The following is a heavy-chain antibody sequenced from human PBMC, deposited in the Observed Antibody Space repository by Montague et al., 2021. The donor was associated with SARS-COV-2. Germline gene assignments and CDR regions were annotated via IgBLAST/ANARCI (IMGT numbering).Heavy chain of an antibody. CDR2: TYYRSEWYS. D-gene: IGHD3-9*01. Sequence: CAISGDSVSTNSGTWNWVRLSPPRGLEWLGRTYYRSEWYSDYSVSVKSRISINPDTSKNQFSLKLTSVAAADTAVYYCARYSPLGFESPDTFDIWGRGTMVTVSS. V-gene: IGHV6-1*01. J-gene: IGHJ3*02. CDR3: ARYSPLGFESPDTFDI. CDR1: GDSVSTNSGT.